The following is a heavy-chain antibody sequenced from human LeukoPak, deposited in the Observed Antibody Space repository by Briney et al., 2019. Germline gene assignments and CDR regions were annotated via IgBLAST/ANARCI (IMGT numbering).Heavy chain of an antibody. CDR1: GGSISSYY. CDR3: ARSAFLVTAPGLYYFDY. D-gene: IGHD6-13*01. Sequence: SETVSLTCTVSGGSISSYYWSWIRQPAGKGLEWIGHIYNSGSTNYNPSLKGRVTMSVATSKNQFSLHLSSVTAADTAVYYCARSAFLVTAPGLYYFDYWGQGTLVAVSS. J-gene: IGHJ4*02. V-gene: IGHV4-4*07. CDR2: IYNSGST.